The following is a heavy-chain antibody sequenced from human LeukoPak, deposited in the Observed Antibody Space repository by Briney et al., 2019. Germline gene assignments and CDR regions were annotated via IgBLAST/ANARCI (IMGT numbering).Heavy chain of an antibody. CDR2: IYPSDVRT. V-gene: IGHV1-46*01. J-gene: IGHJ4*02. Sequence: ASVKVSCKASGYTFINSYIHWMRQAPGQGLEWMGVIYPSDVRTTYARKVLGRVTMTMDTSTRAVPPQLSSLTSEDTAVYYCAAGGYDRFDYWGQGTLVTVSS. CDR3: AAGGYDRFDY. CDR1: GYTFINSY. D-gene: IGHD3-10*02.